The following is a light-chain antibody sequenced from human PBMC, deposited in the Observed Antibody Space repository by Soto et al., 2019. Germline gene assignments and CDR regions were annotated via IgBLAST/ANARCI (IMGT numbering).Light chain of an antibody. CDR2: LGS. Sequence: DIVMTQSPYSLPVTPGESASISCRSSQSLLHSNGYNYLDWYLQKPGQSPQLLIYLGSNRASGVPDRFSGSGSGTDFTLKISRVEAEEVGVYYCMQALKSLSFGGGTKVEIK. CDR3: MQALKSLS. CDR1: QSLLHSNGYNY. J-gene: IGKJ4*01. V-gene: IGKV2-28*01.